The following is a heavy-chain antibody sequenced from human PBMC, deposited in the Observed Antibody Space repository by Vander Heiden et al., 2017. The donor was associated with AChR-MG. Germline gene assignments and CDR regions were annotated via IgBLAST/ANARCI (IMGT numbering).Heavy chain of an antibody. CDR3: AGMDCSGGSC. D-gene: IGHD2-15*01. CDR2: IKPDGSAR. V-gene: IGHV3-7*01. Sequence: EVQLVESGGGLVQPGGSLGLSCATSGFTFSSYWMTWVRQAPGRGLEWVANIKPDGSARYYVDSVKGRFTISRDNTKNSLYLQMNSLRAEDTAVYYCAGMDCSGGSCWGQGTLVTVSS. J-gene: IGHJ4*02. CDR1: GFTFSSYW.